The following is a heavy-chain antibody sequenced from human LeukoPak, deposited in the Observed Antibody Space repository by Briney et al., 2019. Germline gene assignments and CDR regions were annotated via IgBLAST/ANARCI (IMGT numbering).Heavy chain of an antibody. CDR2: IHRDGRT. V-gene: IGHV4-4*02. D-gene: IGHD3-9*01. CDR1: GVSISTGEW. J-gene: IGHJ4*02. Sequence: PSETLSLTCAVSGVSISTGEWWIWVRQPPGQGLEWIGEIHRDGRTRYNPSLTSRVTMSMDYSKNQFSLNVRFVTAAGTAIYYCGKTDIYFNPIDYWGPGSLVTVSS. CDR3: GKTDIYFNPIDY.